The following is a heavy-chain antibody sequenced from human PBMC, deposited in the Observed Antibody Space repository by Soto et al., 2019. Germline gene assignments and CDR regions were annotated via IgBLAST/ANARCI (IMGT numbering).Heavy chain of an antibody. CDR3: TFGDNSFDY. Sequence: QVQLVESGGGVVQPGRSLRVSCAASGFTCSDYGIYWVLQAPGKGLEWVALISYDGKNRESGDSVKGRFTISRDNSKNTVYLQMNSMRVEDTAVYYCTFGDNSFDYWGQGTLVNVSS. D-gene: IGHD1-20*01. CDR2: ISYDGKNR. V-gene: IGHV3-30*03. CDR1: GFTCSDYG. J-gene: IGHJ4*02.